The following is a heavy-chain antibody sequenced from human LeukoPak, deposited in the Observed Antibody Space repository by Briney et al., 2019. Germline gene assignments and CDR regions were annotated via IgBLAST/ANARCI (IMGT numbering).Heavy chain of an antibody. Sequence: ASVTVSCKASGYTFTSYGISWVRQAPGQGLEWMGWISAYNANTNYAQKLQGRVTMTTDTSTSTAYMELRSLRSDDTAVYYCAREQVTTQGEDYWGQGTLVTVSS. D-gene: IGHD4-17*01. CDR2: ISAYNANT. CDR1: GYTFTSYG. CDR3: AREQVTTQGEDY. J-gene: IGHJ4*02. V-gene: IGHV1-18*01.